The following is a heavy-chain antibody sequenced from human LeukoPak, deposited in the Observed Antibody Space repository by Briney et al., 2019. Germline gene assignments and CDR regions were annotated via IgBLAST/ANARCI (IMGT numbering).Heavy chain of an antibody. V-gene: IGHV1-46*01. D-gene: IGHD5-24*01. J-gene: IGHJ4*02. CDR2: INPSGCST. CDR1: GYTFTSYY. CDR3: ARDLRWLQLSGFDY. Sequence: RASVKVSCKASGYTFTSYYMHWVRQAPGQGLEWMGIINPSGCSTSYAQKLQCRVILTRDMSTSTVYMELSSLRSEDTAVYYCARDLRWLQLSGFDYWGQGTLVSVSS.